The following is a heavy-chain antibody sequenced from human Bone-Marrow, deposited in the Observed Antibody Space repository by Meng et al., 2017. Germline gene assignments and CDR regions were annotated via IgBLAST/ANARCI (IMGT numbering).Heavy chain of an antibody. V-gene: IGHV1-8*01. J-gene: IGHJ5*02. CDR3: ARDYGGNSGRFDP. CDR2: LNPRTGNT. Sequence: QVKLVQSGADVKKPGASVRVTCKASGYIFTNYDLNWVRQAAGQGPEWMGWLNPRTGNTGYAQKFQGRVTLTRDTSRSTAYMELSSLTSDDTAIYYCARDYGGNSGRFDPWGQGTLVTVSS. D-gene: IGHD4-23*01. CDR1: GYIFTNYD.